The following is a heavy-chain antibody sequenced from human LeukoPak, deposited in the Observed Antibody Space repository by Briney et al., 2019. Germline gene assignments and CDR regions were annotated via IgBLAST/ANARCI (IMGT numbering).Heavy chain of an antibody. CDR1: GYTFTGYY. V-gene: IGHV1-2*02. J-gene: IGHJ5*02. CDR2: INPNSGGT. D-gene: IGHD3-10*01. CDR3: ARARVLRITMVRGVDNWFDP. Sequence: ASVKVSCKASGYTFTGYYMHWVRQAPGQGLEWMGWINPNSGGTNYAQKFQGRVTMTRDTSISTAYMELSRLRSDDTAVYYCARARVLRITMVRGVDNWFDPWGQGTLVTVSS.